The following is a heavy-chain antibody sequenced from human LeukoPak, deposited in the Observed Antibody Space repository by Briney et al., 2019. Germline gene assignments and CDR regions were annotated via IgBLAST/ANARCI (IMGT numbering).Heavy chain of an antibody. V-gene: IGHV5-51*01. CDR3: ARPNYYDSSGYYPWNVFDI. CDR2: IYPGDSET. Sequence: GESLKISCKGSGYSFTNYWIGWVRQMPGKGLEWMGIIYPGDSETRYSPSFQGQVTISADKSISTAYLQWSSLKASDTAMYYCARPNYYDSSGYYPWNVFDIWGQGTMVTVSS. D-gene: IGHD3-22*01. CDR1: GYSFTNYW. J-gene: IGHJ3*02.